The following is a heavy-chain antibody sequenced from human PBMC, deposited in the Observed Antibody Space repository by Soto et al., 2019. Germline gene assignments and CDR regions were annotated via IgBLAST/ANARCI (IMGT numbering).Heavy chain of an antibody. V-gene: IGHV4-30-2*01. D-gene: IGHD2-2*01. CDR1: GGSIISGIYC. CDR2: IYDSGNT. Sequence: SQTLSLTCAVSGGSIISGIYCWSWIRQPPGKGLEWIGYIYDSGNTYYNPSLRSRVTISVDRSKNQFSLNLSSVTAADTAVYYCARGSLSSYNWFDPWGQGTLVTVSS. J-gene: IGHJ5*02. CDR3: ARGSLSSYNWFDP.